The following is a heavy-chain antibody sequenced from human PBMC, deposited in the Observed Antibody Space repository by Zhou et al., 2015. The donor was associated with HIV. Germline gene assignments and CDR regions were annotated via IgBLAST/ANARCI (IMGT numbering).Heavy chain of an antibody. CDR1: GYRFTMYG. J-gene: IGHJ4*02. Sequence: QVQLVQSGAEVKKPGASVKVSCQASGYRFTMYGISWVRQAPGQGPLWMGSINPYSGGAKYAQTFQGRITLSRDTSINTTYMEMKRLKYDDTAVYYCARGDGPIAVALLSSTTFDYWGQGTLVTVSS. CDR3: ARGDGPIAVALLSSTTFDY. V-gene: IGHV1-2*02. D-gene: IGHD6-19*01. CDR2: INPYSGGA.